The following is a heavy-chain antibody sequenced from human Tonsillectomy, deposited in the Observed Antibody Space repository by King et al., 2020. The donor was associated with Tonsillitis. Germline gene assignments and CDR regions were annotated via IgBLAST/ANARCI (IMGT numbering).Heavy chain of an antibody. J-gene: IGHJ4*02. CDR3: ARDRYCSSTSCQPPTDY. D-gene: IGHD2-2*01. V-gene: IGHV1-2*02. CDR1: GYTFTGYY. CDR2: INPNSGGT. Sequence: VQLVQSGAEVKKPGASVKVSCKASGYTFTGYYMHWVRQAPGQGLEWMGWINPNSGGTNYAQKFQGRVTMTRDTSISTAYMELSRLRSDDTAVYYCARDRYCSSTSCQPPTDYWGQGTLVTVSS.